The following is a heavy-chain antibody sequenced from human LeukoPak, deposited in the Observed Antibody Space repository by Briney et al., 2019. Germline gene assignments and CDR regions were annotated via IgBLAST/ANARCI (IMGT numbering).Heavy chain of an antibody. CDR1: GYTFTDQY. J-gene: IGHJ3*02. D-gene: IGHD1-26*01. Sequence: ASVKVSCKASGYTFTDQYMHWVRQAPGQGLEWMGIINPSGGSTSYAQKFQGRVPMTRDTSTSTVYMELSSLRSEDTAVYYCARGVVLEVGATTAPFDIWGQGTMVTVSS. CDR3: ARGVVLEVGATTAPFDI. CDR2: INPSGGST. V-gene: IGHV1-46*01.